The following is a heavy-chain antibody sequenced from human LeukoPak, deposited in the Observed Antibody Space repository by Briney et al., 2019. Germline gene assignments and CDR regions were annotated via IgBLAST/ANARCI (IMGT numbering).Heavy chain of an antibody. CDR1: GFTFSDYY. J-gene: IGHJ4*02. CDR2: ISSSSSYT. Sequence: PGGSLRLSCAASGFTFSDYYMSWIRQAPGKGLEWVSYISSSSSYTNYADSVKGRFTISRDNAKNSLYLQMNSLRAEDTAVYYCARPGYYGSGRVGYYFDYWGQGTLVTVSS. D-gene: IGHD3-10*01. V-gene: IGHV3-11*03. CDR3: ARPGYYGSGRVGYYFDY.